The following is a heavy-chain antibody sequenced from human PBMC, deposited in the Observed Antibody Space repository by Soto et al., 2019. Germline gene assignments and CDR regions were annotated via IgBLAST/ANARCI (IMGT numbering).Heavy chain of an antibody. Sequence: SVKVSCKASGGTFSSYAISWVRQAPVQGLEWMGGIIPIFGTANYAQKFQGRVTITADESTSTAYMELSSLRSEDTAVYYCALYVLRYFDWLLSDGMDVWGQGTTVTVSS. CDR2: IIPIFGTA. J-gene: IGHJ6*02. CDR3: ALYVLRYFDWLLSDGMDV. V-gene: IGHV1-69*13. D-gene: IGHD3-9*01. CDR1: GGTFSSYA.